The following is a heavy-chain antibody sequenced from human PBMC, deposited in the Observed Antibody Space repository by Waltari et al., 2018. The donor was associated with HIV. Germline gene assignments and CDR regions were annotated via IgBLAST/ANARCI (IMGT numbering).Heavy chain of an antibody. Sequence: EVQLVESGGGLVKPGGSLRISCAASGFTLSSYSMNWVRQAPGKGLGWVSSISSSISYIYYADSVKGRFTISRDNAKNSLYLQMNSLSAEDTAVYYCARVNHYYGMDVWGQGTTVTVSS. V-gene: IGHV3-21*01. CDR2: ISSSISYI. J-gene: IGHJ6*02. CDR3: ARVNHYYGMDV. CDR1: GFTLSSYS.